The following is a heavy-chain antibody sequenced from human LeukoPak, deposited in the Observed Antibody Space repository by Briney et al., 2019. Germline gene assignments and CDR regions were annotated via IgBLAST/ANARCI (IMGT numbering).Heavy chain of an antibody. CDR2: ISAYNGNT. V-gene: IGHV1-18*01. CDR3: ARSAYDYVWGSYRPNLDY. CDR1: GYTFTSYV. J-gene: IGHJ4*02. D-gene: IGHD3-16*02. Sequence: ASVKVSCKASGYTFTSYVISWVRQAPGQELEWMGWISAYNGNTNYAQKLQGRVTMTTDTSTSTAYMELRSLRSDDTAVYYCARSAYDYVWGSYRPNLDYWGQGTLVTVSS.